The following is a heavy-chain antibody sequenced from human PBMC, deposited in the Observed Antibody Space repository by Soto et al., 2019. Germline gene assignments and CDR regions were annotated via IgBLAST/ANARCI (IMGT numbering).Heavy chain of an antibody. CDR1: GGTFSSYA. V-gene: IGHV1-69*13. J-gene: IGHJ3*02. D-gene: IGHD2-15*01. Sequence: SVKVSCKASGGTFSSYASSWVRQAPGQGLEWMGGIIPIFGTANYAQKFQGRVTITADESTSTAYMELSSLRSEDTAVYYCARVGYCSGGSCYSGAFDIWGQGTMVTVSS. CDR2: IIPIFGTA. CDR3: ARVGYCSGGSCYSGAFDI.